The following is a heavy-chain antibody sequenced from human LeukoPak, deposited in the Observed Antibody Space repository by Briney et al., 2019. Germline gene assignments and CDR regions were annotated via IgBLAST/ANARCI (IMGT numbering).Heavy chain of an antibody. D-gene: IGHD3-3*01. CDR2: ISWNSGSI. Sequence: GGSLRLSCAASGFTFDDYAMHWVRQAPGKGLEWVSGISWNSGSIGYADSVKGRFTISRDNAKNPLYLQMNSLRAEDTALYYCAKGPYDFWSGGYFDYWGQGTLVTVSS. J-gene: IGHJ4*02. CDR3: AKGPYDFWSGGYFDY. V-gene: IGHV3-9*01. CDR1: GFTFDDYA.